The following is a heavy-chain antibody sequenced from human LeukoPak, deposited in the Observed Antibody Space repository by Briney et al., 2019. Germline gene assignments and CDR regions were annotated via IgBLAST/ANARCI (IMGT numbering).Heavy chain of an antibody. CDR1: GGSFSGYY. CDR3: ARSGITIFGVVIGFFDY. CDR2: INHSGST. V-gene: IGHV4-34*01. D-gene: IGHD3-3*01. J-gene: IGHJ4*02. Sequence: PETLSLTCAVYGGSFSGYYWSWIRQPPGKGLEWIGEINHSGSTNYNPSLKSRVTISVDTSKNQFSLKLSSVTAADTAVYYCARSGITIFGVVIGFFDYWGQGTLVTVSS.